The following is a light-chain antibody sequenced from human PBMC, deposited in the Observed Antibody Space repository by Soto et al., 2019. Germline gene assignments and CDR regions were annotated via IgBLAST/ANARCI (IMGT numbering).Light chain of an antibody. V-gene: IGKV3-15*01. CDR1: QSVSTN. J-gene: IGKJ2*01. CDR3: QQYNNWPYT. CDR2: GAS. Sequence: EIVLTQSPDTLSVSPGERATLSCRASQSVSTNLAWYQQQPGQTPRLLIYGASTRATGIPARFSGSGSGTEFTLTISSLQSEDFAVYHCQQYNNWPYTFGQGNKLEIK.